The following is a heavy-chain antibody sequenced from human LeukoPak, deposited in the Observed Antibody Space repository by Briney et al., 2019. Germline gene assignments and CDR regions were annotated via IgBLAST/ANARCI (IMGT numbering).Heavy chain of an antibody. CDR2: INPNSGGT. V-gene: IGHV1-2*06. CDR1: GYTFTSYG. CDR3: ARGRYYDIRD. Sequence: ASVKVSCKASGYTFTSYGISWVRQAPGQGLEWMGRINPNSGGTNYAQKFQGRVTMTRDTSISTAYMELSRLRSDDTAVYYCARGRYYDIRDWGQGTLVTVSS. J-gene: IGHJ4*02. D-gene: IGHD3-22*01.